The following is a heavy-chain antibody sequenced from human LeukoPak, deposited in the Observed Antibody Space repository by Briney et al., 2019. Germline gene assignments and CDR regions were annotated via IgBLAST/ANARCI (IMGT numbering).Heavy chain of an antibody. V-gene: IGHV3-23*01. CDR2: ISSGGGST. D-gene: IGHD3-22*01. CDR1: GFTFSSYA. CDR3: AKVGSGYYDHLDF. Sequence: GGSLRLSCAVSGFTFSSYAMSWVRQAPGKGLEWVSGISSGGGSTYHADSVRGRFTISRDNSKNTQYLQMNSLRVEDTAVYYCAKVGSGYYDHLDFWGQGILVTVSS. J-gene: IGHJ4*02.